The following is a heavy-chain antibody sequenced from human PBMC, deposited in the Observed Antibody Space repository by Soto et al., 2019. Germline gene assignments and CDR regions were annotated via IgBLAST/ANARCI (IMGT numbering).Heavy chain of an antibody. Sequence: GSLRLSCAASGFTFSSYSMNWVRQAPGKGLEWVSSISSSSSYIYYADSVKGRFTISRDNAKNSLYLQMNSLRAEDTAVYYCARELSQGYDFWSGYYIRKPYYYYYGMDVWGQGTTVTVSS. V-gene: IGHV3-21*01. CDR3: ARELSQGYDFWSGYYIRKPYYYYYGMDV. CDR1: GFTFSSYS. J-gene: IGHJ6*02. D-gene: IGHD3-3*01. CDR2: ISSSSSYI.